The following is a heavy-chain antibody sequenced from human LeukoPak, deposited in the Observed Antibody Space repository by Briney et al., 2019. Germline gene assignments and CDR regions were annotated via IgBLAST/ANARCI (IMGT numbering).Heavy chain of an antibody. CDR1: GGSISSGSYY. CDR2: IYTSGST. CDR3: ARDSRYYDILTGYYKYWFDP. V-gene: IGHV4-61*02. D-gene: IGHD3-9*01. J-gene: IGHJ5*02. Sequence: SETLSLTCTVSGGSISSGSYYWSWIRQPAGKGLEGIGRIYTSGSTNYNPSLKSRVTISVDTSKNQFSLKLSSVTAADTAVYYCARDSRYYDILTGYYKYWFDPWGQGTLVTVSS.